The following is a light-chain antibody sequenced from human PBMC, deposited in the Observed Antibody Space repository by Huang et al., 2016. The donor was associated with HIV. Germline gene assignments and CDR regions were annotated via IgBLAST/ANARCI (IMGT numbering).Light chain of an antibody. CDR3: QQLYGYPLT. V-gene: IGKV1-9*01. Sequence: IQLTQSPSSLSGSVGDRVTSTCRASQDITNDLAWYQQKPGKAPKLLISSASTLHNGGPSRFSGSGSGTEFTLIFSNLQPEDSATYYCQQLYGYPLTCGQGTRLEI. CDR2: SAS. CDR1: QDITND. J-gene: IGKJ5*01.